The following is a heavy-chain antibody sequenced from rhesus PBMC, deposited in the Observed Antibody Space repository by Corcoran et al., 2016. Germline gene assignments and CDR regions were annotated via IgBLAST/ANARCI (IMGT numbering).Heavy chain of an antibody. J-gene: IGHJ4*01. CDR2: IYGSGGGT. Sequence: QVQLQESGPGLVKPSETLSLTCAVSGGSISDDYYWSWIRQPPGKGLEWIGYIYGSGGGTNYNPSLKYRVTISIDTSKNQFSLKLSAVTAADTAVYYCAREVIAAAGMDYWGQGVLVTVSS. CDR3: AREVIAAAGMDY. CDR1: GGSISDDYY. V-gene: IGHV4-106*01. D-gene: IGHD6-31*01.